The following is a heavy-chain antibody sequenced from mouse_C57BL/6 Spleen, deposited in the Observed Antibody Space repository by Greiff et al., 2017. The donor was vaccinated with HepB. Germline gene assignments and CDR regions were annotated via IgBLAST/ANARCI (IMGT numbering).Heavy chain of an antibody. J-gene: IGHJ4*01. CDR1: GYSFTGYY. CDR2: INPSTGGT. V-gene: IGHV1-42*01. D-gene: IGHD2-3*01. Sequence: VQLQQSGPELVKPGASVKISCKASGYSFTGYYMNWVKQSPEKSLEWIGEINPSTGGTTYNQKFKAKATLTVDKSSSTAYMQLKSLTSEDSAVYYCARLRDGFPYAMDYWGQGTSVTVSS. CDR3: ARLRDGFPYAMDY.